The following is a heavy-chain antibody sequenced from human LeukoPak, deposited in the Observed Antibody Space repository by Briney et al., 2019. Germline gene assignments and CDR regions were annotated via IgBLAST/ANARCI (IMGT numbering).Heavy chain of an antibody. CDR1: GFTFSSHW. CDR3: ARQTLTRYYGSGSHFDY. Sequence: PGGSLRLSCAASGFTFSSHWIHWVRHAPGKGLVWVSGINRDGSSTSYADSVKGRFTISRDNAKNTLYLQMNSLRAEDTAVYYCARQTLTRYYGSGSHFDYWGQGTLVTVSS. V-gene: IGHV3-74*01. CDR2: INRDGSST. D-gene: IGHD3-10*01. J-gene: IGHJ4*02.